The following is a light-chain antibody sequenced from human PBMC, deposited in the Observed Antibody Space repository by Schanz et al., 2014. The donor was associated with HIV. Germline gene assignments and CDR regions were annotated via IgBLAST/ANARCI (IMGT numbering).Light chain of an antibody. CDR3: SSYAATSNVL. V-gene: IGLV2-8*01. J-gene: IGLJ3*02. CDR1: SSDVGGYKY. Sequence: QSALTQPPSASGSPGQSVTISCTGTSSDVGGYKYVSWYQQHPGKAPKLMIYEVSERPSGVPDRFSGSKSGNTASLTVSGLQADDEADYYCSSYAATSNVLFGGGTKVTVL. CDR2: EVS.